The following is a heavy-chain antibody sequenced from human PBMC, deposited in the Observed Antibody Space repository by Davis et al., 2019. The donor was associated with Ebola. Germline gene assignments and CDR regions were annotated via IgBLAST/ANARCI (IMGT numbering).Heavy chain of an antibody. CDR3: ARAKDYYDSNGAFDI. Sequence: HTGGSLRLSCAASGFTFSSYSMNWVRHAPGKGLVWVSRINSDGSSTNYADSVKGRFTISRDNAKNTLYLQMNSLRAEDTAVYYCARAKDYYDSNGAFDIWGQGAMVTVSS. V-gene: IGHV3-74*01. CDR1: GFTFSSYS. D-gene: IGHD3-22*01. J-gene: IGHJ3*02. CDR2: INSDGSST.